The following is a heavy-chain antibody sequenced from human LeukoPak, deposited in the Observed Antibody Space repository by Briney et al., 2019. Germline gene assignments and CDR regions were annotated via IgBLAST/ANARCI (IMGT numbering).Heavy chain of an antibody. V-gene: IGHV3-7*01. Sequence: GGSLRLSCAASGFTFSNYWMGWVRQPPGKGLQWVANIKEDGTEKYYVDSVKGRFTISRDNAKNSLYLQMNSLRAEDTAVYYCAGGDRPFDYWGQGTLVTVSS. CDR2: IKEDGTEK. D-gene: IGHD2-21*02. CDR1: GFTFSNYW. CDR3: AGGDRPFDY. J-gene: IGHJ4*02.